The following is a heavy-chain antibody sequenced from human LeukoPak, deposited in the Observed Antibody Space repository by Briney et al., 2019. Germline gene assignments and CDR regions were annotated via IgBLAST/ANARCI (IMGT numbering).Heavy chain of an antibody. Sequence: GGSLRFSCAASGLTFNTCAMHWDRQAPEKGLEYVAAISYNGGSTYYADSVNGRFTISRDNSKNTLYLQMGSLRAEDMAVYYCTRRAAADTFYSDYLGQGILVTVSS. D-gene: IGHD6-13*01. CDR3: TRRAAADTFYSDY. CDR2: ISYNGGST. V-gene: IGHV3-64*02. CDR1: GLTFNTCA. J-gene: IGHJ4*02.